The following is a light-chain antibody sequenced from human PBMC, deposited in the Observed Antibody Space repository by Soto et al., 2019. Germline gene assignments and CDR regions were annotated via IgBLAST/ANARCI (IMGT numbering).Light chain of an antibody. CDR2: EVS. J-gene: IGLJ2*01. CDR3: SSYTSSSALV. Sequence: QSALTQPASVSGSPGQSITISCTGSSSDVGGYNYVSWYQNHPGTAPKLMIYEVSNRPSGVSNRFSGSKSGNTASLTISGLQAEDEADYYCSSYTSSSALVFGGGTKLTVI. V-gene: IGLV2-14*01. CDR1: SSDVGGYNY.